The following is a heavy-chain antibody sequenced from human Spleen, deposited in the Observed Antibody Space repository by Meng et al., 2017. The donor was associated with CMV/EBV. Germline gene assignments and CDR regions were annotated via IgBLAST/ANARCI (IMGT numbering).Heavy chain of an antibody. CDR1: YTFATYG. D-gene: IGHD6-13*01. J-gene: IGHJ4*02. V-gene: IGHV1-18*01. CDR3: ARGSGFSSSWRRTYYFDY. CDR2: INNYNGNT. Sequence: YTFATYGINWVRQAPGQGLEWMGWINNYNGNTNYAQKFQGKVTMTTDTSTSTAYMELRSLRSDDTAVYYCARGSGFSSSWRRTYYFDYWGQGTLVTVSS.